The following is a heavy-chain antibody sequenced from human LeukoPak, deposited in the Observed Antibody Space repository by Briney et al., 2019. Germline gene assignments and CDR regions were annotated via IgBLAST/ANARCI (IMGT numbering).Heavy chain of an antibody. V-gene: IGHV4-38-2*02. CDR2: FYHSGST. J-gene: IGHJ4*02. CDR3: ARWYSSGWYDVFDY. Sequence: SETLSLTCTVSGYFIRSGFYWGWIRQPPGKGLEWIGSFYHSGSTYYNPSLESRVTISVDTSKNQFSLKLSSVTAADTAVYYCARWYSSGWYDVFDYWGQGTLVTVSS. D-gene: IGHD6-19*01. CDR1: GYFIRSGFY.